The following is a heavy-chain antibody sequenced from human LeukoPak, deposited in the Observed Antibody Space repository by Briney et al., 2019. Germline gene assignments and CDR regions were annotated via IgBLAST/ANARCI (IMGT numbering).Heavy chain of an antibody. D-gene: IGHD3-10*01. CDR3: ASITMVRGVKGYYYYGMDV. J-gene: IGHJ6*02. V-gene: IGHV1-18*01. CDR2: ISAYNGNT. CDR1: GYTFTSYG. Sequence: AASVKVSCKASGYTFTSYGISWVRQAPGQGLEWMGWISAYNGNTNYAQKLQGRVTMTTDTSTSTAYMELGSLRSDDTAVYYCASITMVRGVKGYYYYGMDVWGQGTTVTVSS.